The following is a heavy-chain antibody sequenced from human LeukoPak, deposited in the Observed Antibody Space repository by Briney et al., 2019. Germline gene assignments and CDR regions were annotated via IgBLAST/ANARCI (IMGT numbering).Heavy chain of an antibody. CDR3: ASEYYYDRSGANAFDI. D-gene: IGHD3-22*01. J-gene: IGHJ3*02. Sequence: ASVKVSCKASGYTFIDCYIHWVRQAPGQGLEWMGWINPKSGDTKYAPKFQGRVTMTRDTSISTAYMDVSSLRYDDTAVYYCASEYYYDRSGANAFDIWGQRTMVTVS. V-gene: IGHV1-2*02. CDR2: INPKSGDT. CDR1: GYTFIDCY.